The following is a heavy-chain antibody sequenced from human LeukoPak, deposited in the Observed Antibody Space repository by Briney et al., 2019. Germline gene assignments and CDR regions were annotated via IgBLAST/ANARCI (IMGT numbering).Heavy chain of an antibody. Sequence: SETLSLTCAVYGGSFSGYYWRWIRQPPGKGLEWIGEINYSGSTSYNPSLKSRVTISVDTSKKQFSLKLSSVIAADTAVYYCARDLFGRVPDAFDIRGQGTMVTVSS. V-gene: IGHV4-34*01. J-gene: IGHJ3*02. D-gene: IGHD2-15*01. CDR3: ARDLFGRVPDAFDI. CDR1: GGSFSGYY. CDR2: INYSGST.